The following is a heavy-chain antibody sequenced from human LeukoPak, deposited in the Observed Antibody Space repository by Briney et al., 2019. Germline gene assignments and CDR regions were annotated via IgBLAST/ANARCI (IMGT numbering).Heavy chain of an antibody. V-gene: IGHV4-59*13. J-gene: IGHJ6*03. CDR1: GGSISSYY. Sequence: SETLSLTCTVSGGSISSYYWSWIRQPPGKGLEWIGYIYYSGSTNYNPSLESRVTISVDTSKNQLSLKLTSVTAADTAVYYCAREVMVYTIPLNYYYLDVWGRGTTVTVSS. CDR3: AREVMVYTIPLNYYYLDV. CDR2: IYYSGST. D-gene: IGHD2-8*01.